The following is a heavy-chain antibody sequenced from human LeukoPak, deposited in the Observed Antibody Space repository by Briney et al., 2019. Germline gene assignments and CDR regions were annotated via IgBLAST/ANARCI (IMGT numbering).Heavy chain of an antibody. CDR2: ISGSGGST. Sequence: GGSLRLSCAASGFTFSSYAMSWVRQAPGKGLEWGSAISGSGGSTYYADSVKGRFTISRDNSKNTLYLQMDSLRAEDTAVYYCAKDGTPNYDSSGYYYMDVWGKGTTVTVSS. CDR1: GFTFSSYA. J-gene: IGHJ6*03. V-gene: IGHV3-23*01. CDR3: AKDGTPNYDSSGYYYMDV. D-gene: IGHD3-22*01.